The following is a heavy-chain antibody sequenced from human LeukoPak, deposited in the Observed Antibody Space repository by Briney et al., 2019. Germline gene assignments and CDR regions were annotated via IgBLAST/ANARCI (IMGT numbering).Heavy chain of an antibody. V-gene: IGHV1-69*01. D-gene: IGHD3-9*01. CDR3: ARDVDYDILTGYYPNWFDP. CDR2: IIPIFGTA. CDR1: GGTFSIYA. J-gene: IGHJ5*02. Sequence: GSSVTVSCTASGGTFSIYAISWVRQAPGQGLEWMGGIIPIFGTANYAQKFQGRVTITADESTSTAYMELSSLRSEDTAVYYCARDVDYDILTGYYPNWFDPWGQGTLVTVSS.